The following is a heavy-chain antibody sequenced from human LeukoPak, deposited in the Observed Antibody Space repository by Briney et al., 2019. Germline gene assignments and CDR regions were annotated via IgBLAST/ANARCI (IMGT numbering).Heavy chain of an antibody. Sequence: SQTLSLTCAISGDSVSSNSAAWNWIRQSPSRGLEWLGRTYYRSKWYNDYAVSVKSRITINPDTSKNQFSLQLNSVTPEDTAVYYCARDQQDLAVAGTGWFDPWAREPWSPSPQ. J-gene: IGHJ5*02. CDR2: TYYRSKWYN. CDR1: GDSVSSNSAA. V-gene: IGHV6-1*01. CDR3: ARDQQDLAVAGTGWFDP. D-gene: IGHD6-19*01.